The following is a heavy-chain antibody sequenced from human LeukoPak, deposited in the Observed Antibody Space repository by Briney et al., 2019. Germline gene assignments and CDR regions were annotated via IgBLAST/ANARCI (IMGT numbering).Heavy chain of an antibody. J-gene: IGHJ5*02. V-gene: IGHV4-39*07. CDR2: IYYSGST. D-gene: IGHD2-2*01. CDR3: ARAPAALNWFDP. Sequence: PSETLSLTCTVPGGSFSSSSSYWSWIRQPPEKGLEWIGSIYYSGSTYFNPSLKSRVTISVDTSKNQFSLKLSSVTAADTAVYYCARAPAALNWFDPWGQGTLVTVSS. CDR1: GGSFSSSSSY.